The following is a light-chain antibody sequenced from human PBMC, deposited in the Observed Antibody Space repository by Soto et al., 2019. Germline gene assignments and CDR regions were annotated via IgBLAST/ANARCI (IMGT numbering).Light chain of an antibody. V-gene: IGKV3-20*01. CDR1: QSVSSSF. J-gene: IGKJ3*01. CDR2: GAS. Sequence: IVLTQSPGTMSLYPGETATLSCRASQSVSSSFLAWYQQRPGQAPRLLIFGASYRATGIPDRFSGSASGTDFTLTISRLEPENFAVYYCQHYGSSPPEFTFGPGTKVDSK. CDR3: QHYGSSPPEFT.